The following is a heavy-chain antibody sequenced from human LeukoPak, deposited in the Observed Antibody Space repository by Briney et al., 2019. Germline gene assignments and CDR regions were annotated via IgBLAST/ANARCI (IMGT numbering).Heavy chain of an antibody. D-gene: IGHD2-2*01. J-gene: IGHJ5*02. CDR2: INPNSGCT. Sequence: ASVTVSCKASGYTFTGYDMHWVRQAPGQGLEWMGWINPNSGCTNYAQKFQGRVTMTRDTSIRTAYMELSRLRSDNTAAYYCARADIVVVPAAPPTDWFGPWGQGSLVTVS. CDR1: GYTFTGYD. V-gene: IGHV1-2*02. CDR3: ARADIVVVPAAPPTDWFGP.